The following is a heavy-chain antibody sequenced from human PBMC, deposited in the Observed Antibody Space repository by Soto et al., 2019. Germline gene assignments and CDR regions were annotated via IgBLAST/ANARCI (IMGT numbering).Heavy chain of an antibody. CDR2: IYHSGST. J-gene: IGHJ5*02. Sequence: PSETLSLTCAVSGYSISSGYYWGWIRQTPGKGLEWIASIYHSGSTYYNPSLKSRVTISVDTSKNQFSLKLTSVTAADTAVYYCARGAATLTPGWFDPWGQGIMVTVSS. V-gene: IGHV4-38-2*01. CDR3: ARGAATLTPGWFDP. D-gene: IGHD4-17*01. CDR1: GYSISSGYY.